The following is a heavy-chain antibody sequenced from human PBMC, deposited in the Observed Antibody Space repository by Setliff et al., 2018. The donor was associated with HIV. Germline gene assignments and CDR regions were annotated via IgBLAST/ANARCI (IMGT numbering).Heavy chain of an antibody. D-gene: IGHD3-10*01. V-gene: IGHV4-4*09. CDR1: GDSISNYY. Sequence: KASETLSLTCTVSGDSISNYYWSWVRQPPGKGLEWIGYIYTTGSTNYNSSLKSRVTMSVDTSKNQFSLRLRSVTATDTAVYYCARHLWFYYVAESYGYFDYWGQGSLVTAPQ. CDR2: IYTTGST. CDR3: ARHLWFYYVAESYGYFDY. J-gene: IGHJ4*02.